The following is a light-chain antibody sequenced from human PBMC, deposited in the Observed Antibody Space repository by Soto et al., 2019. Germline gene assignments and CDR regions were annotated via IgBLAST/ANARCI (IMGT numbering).Light chain of an antibody. V-gene: IGLV2-8*01. CDR3: SSYAGYNRYV. J-gene: IGLJ1*01. CDR2: EVN. CDR1: NSDS. Sequence: QSALTQPPSASGSPGQSVTISCTGTNSDSVSWYQQRPGKAPKLIIYEVNKRPSGVPDRFSGSKSGNTASLTVSGLQAEDEADFYCSSYAGYNRYVFGTGTKVTVL.